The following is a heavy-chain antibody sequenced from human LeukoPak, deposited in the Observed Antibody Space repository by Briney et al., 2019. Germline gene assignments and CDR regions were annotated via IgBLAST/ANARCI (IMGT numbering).Heavy chain of an antibody. J-gene: IGHJ4*02. D-gene: IGHD3-3*01. CDR3: ARLGAGPTYYDFWSGYSSFYFDY. V-gene: IGHV4-39*02. CDR1: GGSTSSGNYY. CDR2: TSSSGNT. Sequence: SETLSLTCTVSGGSTSSGNYYWGWIRQPPGKGLEWIGGTSSSGNTYYNPSLKSRITISIDTSKNHFSLKLSSVSAADTAVYYCARLGAGPTYYDFWSGYSSFYFDYWGQGTLVTVSS.